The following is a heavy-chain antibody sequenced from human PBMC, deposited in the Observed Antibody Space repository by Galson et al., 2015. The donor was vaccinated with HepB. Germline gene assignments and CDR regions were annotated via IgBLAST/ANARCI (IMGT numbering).Heavy chain of an antibody. CDR2: IYGSDEST. J-gene: IGHJ4*02. CDR1: GFTFSPFA. CDR3: VRGFWDPDC. D-gene: IGHD3/OR15-3a*01. V-gene: IGHV3-23*01. Sequence: ALRLSCAASGFTFSPFAMTWVRQAPGKGLEWVSSIYGSDESTSYADAVKGRFTISRDNSKDTLYLQMNGLRVEDTAVYYCVRGFWDPDCWGQGSLVTVSS.